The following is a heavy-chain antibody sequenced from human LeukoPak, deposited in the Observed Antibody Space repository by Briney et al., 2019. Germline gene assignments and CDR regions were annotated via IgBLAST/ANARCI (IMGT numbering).Heavy chain of an antibody. V-gene: IGHV1-69*04. CDR1: GGAFSSSA. CDR2: IIPILGIA. J-gene: IGHJ3*02. CDR3: ASSVPSRRDAFDI. D-gene: IGHD4-17*01. Sequence: SVKVSCKTSGGAFSSSAITWVRQAPGQGLEWMGRIIPILGIANYAQKFQGRVTITADKSTGTAYMELSSLRSEDTAVYYCASSVPSRRDAFDIWGQGTMVTVSS.